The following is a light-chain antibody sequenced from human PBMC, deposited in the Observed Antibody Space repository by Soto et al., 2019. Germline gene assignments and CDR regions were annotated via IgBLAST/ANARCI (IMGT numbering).Light chain of an antibody. CDR3: QQYDQWWT. CDR2: DAS. Sequence: EIVLTQSPGTLSLSPGERATFSCRASQSINTKIAWYQLKPGQAPRLLIYDASIRATGVPARFSGSGSGTEFSLTINSLQSEDFGVYFCQQYDQWWTFGQGTKVDIK. J-gene: IGKJ1*01. CDR1: QSINTK. V-gene: IGKV3-15*01.